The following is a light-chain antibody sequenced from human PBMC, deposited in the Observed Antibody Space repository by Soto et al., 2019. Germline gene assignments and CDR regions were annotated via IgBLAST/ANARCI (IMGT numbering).Light chain of an antibody. J-gene: IGKJ1*01. Sequence: EIVLTQSPGTLSLSPGERATLSCRASQSVSSSYLAWYQQKPGQAPRLLIYDASSRATGIPDRFSGSGSGTDVTLTISRLEPEDFAVSYCQQYGSSPGTFGEGTKVEI. V-gene: IGKV3-20*01. CDR3: QQYGSSPGT. CDR2: DAS. CDR1: QSVSSSY.